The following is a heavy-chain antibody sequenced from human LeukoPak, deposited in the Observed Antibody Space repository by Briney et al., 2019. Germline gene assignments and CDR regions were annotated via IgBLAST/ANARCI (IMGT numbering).Heavy chain of an antibody. V-gene: IGHV3-48*04. D-gene: IGHD6-13*01. CDR2: ISSSGSTI. Sequence: PGGSLRLSCAASGFTFSSYSMNWVRQAPGKGLEWVSYISSSGSTIYYADSVKGRFTIFRDNAKNSLYLQMNSLRAEDTAVYYCARDRDSSSWSSRRVGDYFDYWGQGTLVTVSS. J-gene: IGHJ4*02. CDR1: GFTFSSYS. CDR3: ARDRDSSSWSSRRVGDYFDY.